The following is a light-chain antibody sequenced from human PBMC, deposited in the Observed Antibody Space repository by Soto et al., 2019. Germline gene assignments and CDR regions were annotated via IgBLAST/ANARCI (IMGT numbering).Light chain of an antibody. Sequence: EIVLTQSPGTLSLSPGERATLSCRASQSVSSSYLAWYQQKPGLAPRLLIYDASSRATGIPDRFSGSGSGTDFTLTIRRLEPEDFAVYYCKQYGSSPITFGQGTRLEIK. V-gene: IGKV3D-20*01. CDR3: KQYGSSPIT. J-gene: IGKJ5*01. CDR1: QSVSSSY. CDR2: DAS.